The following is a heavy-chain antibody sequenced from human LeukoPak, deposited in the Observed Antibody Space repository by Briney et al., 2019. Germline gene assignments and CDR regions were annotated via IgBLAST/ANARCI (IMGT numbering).Heavy chain of an antibody. CDR3: ARSIHYDFWSGYYLDY. D-gene: IGHD3-3*01. J-gene: IGHJ4*02. CDR2: ISAYNGNT. CDR1: GYTFTSYG. Sequence: ASVKVSYKASGYTFTSYGISWVRQAPGQGLEWMGWISAYNGNTNYAQKLQGRVTMTTDTSTSTAYMELRSLRSDDTAVYYCARSIHYDFWSGYYLDYWGQGTLVTVSS. V-gene: IGHV1-18*01.